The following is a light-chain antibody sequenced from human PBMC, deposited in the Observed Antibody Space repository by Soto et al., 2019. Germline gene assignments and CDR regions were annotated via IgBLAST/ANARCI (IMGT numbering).Light chain of an antibody. CDR2: GAS. Sequence: EMVLTQSPATLSVSPGEGATLSCRASQSVSSNLAWYQQKPGQAPRLLIYGASTRATGIPARFSGSGSGTEFTLTISSLQSEDFAVYYCQEYNNWPPLTFGGGTKVEIK. CDR3: QEYNNWPPLT. J-gene: IGKJ4*01. CDR1: QSVSSN. V-gene: IGKV3-15*01.